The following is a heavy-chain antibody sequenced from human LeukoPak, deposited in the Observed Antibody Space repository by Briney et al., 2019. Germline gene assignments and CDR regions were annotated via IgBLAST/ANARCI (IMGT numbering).Heavy chain of an antibody. Sequence: GGSLRLSCAASGFTFGSYSMNWVRQAPGKGLEWVSSISTSSSYIYYADSVKGRFTISRDNAKNSLYLQINSLRAEDTAVYYCARDDGSYSRSPGFDYWGQGTLVIVSS. CDR3: ARDDGSYSRSPGFDY. CDR1: GFTFGSYS. D-gene: IGHD1-26*01. CDR2: ISTSSSYI. V-gene: IGHV3-21*01. J-gene: IGHJ4*02.